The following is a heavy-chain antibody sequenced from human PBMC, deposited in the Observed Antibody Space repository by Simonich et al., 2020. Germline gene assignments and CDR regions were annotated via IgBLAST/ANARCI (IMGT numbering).Heavy chain of an antibody. Sequence: QVQLVQSGAEVKKPGASVKVSCKASGYTFTSYGISWVRQAPGQGHEWMGWFSANKGNTNDAQKLQGRVTMTTDTSTSTAYMELRSLRSDDTAVYYCARDQGGRAAAATDYWGQGTLVTVSS. J-gene: IGHJ4*02. D-gene: IGHD6-13*01. CDR3: ARDQGGRAAAATDY. V-gene: IGHV1-18*01. CDR1: GYTFTSYG. CDR2: FSANKGNT.